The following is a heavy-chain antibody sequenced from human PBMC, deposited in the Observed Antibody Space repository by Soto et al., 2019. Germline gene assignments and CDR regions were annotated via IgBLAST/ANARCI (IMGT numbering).Heavy chain of an antibody. CDR3: ARLGYCISTSCYVINWFDP. CDR1: GFSLSTSGVG. D-gene: IGHD2-2*01. Sequence: QITLKESGPTLVKPTQTLTLTCTFSGFSLSTSGVGVGWIRQPPGKALECLALIYWDDDKRYSPSLKSRLTITKDTSKNQVVLTMTNMEPVDTATYYCARLGYCISTSCYVINWFDPWGQGTLVTVSS. J-gene: IGHJ5*02. V-gene: IGHV2-5*02. CDR2: IYWDDDK.